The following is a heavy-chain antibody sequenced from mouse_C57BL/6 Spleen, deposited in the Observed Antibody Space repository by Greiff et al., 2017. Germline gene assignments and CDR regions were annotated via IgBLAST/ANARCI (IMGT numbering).Heavy chain of an antibody. J-gene: IGHJ3*01. D-gene: IGHD1-1*01. CDR1: GYTFTSYW. V-gene: IGHV1-53*01. Sequence: QVQLQQPGTELVKPGASVKLSCKASGYTFTSYWMHWVKQRPGQGLEWIGNINPSNGGTNYNEKFKSKATLTVDKSSSTAYMQLSSLTSEDSSVYYCARDTTVVATRAYWGQGTLVTVSA. CDR2: INPSNGGT. CDR3: ARDTTVVATRAY.